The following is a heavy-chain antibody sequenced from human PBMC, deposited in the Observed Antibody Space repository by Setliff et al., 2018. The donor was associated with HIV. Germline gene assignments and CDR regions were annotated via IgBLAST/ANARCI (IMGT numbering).Heavy chain of an antibody. CDR1: GGSISSGSYY. V-gene: IGHV4-61*09. Sequence: SETLSLTCSVSGGSISSGSYYWTWIRQPAGKGPEWIGHIYTNGYTNYNPSLKSRVTVSVDTSKNQFYLKLSSVTAADTAVYYCARAGYYGSTSYWEYFQHWGQGTLVTVSS. J-gene: IGHJ1*01. CDR3: ARAGYYGSTSYWEYFQH. CDR2: IYTNGYT. D-gene: IGHD3-22*01.